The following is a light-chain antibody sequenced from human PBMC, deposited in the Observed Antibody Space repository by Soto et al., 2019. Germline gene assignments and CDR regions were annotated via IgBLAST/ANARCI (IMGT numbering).Light chain of an antibody. J-gene: IGLJ1*01. V-gene: IGLV3-21*02. CDR1: NIESKS. CDR2: DDG. Sequence: SYELTQPPSVSVAPGQTARITCGGNNIESKSVHWYQQRPGQAPVLVLYDDGSRPSGIPERLSGSNSGSTATLTISSVEASDEADYFCQVWDISSDQYLFGPGTKVTV. CDR3: QVWDISSDQYL.